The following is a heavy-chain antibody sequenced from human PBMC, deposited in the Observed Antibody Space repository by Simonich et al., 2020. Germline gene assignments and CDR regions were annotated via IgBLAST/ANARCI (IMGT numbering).Heavy chain of an antibody. J-gene: IGHJ3*02. CDR2: INSDGSST. CDR3: ARDYSNYDAFDI. D-gene: IGHD4-4*01. V-gene: IGHV3-74*01. CDR1: GFTFSSYW. Sequence: EVQLVESGGGLVQPGGSLRLSCAASGFTFSSYWMHWVRQAPGKGLVWGSRINSDGSSTSYAASVKGRFTISRDNAKNTLYLQMNSLRAEDTAVYYCARDYSNYDAFDIWGQGTMVTVSS.